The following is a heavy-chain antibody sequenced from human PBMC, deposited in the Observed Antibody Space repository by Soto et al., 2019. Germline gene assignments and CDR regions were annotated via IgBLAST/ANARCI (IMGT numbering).Heavy chain of an antibody. CDR2: IWYDGSNK. D-gene: IGHD6-6*01. V-gene: IGHV3-33*01. Sequence: GGSLRLSCAASGFTFSSYGMHWVRQAPGKGLEWVAVIWYDGSNKYYADSVKGRFTISRDNSKNTLYLQMNSLRAEDTAVYYCARVEDSSPWDYYYMDVWGKGTTVTVSS. CDR3: ARVEDSSPWDYYYMDV. CDR1: GFTFSSYG. J-gene: IGHJ6*03.